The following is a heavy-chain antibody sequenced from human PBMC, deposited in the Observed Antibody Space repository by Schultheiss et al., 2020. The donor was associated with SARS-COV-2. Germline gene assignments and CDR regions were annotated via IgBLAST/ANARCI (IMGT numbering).Heavy chain of an antibody. J-gene: IGHJ4*02. Sequence: GGSLRLSCAASGFTFSSYSMNWVRQAPGKGLEWVSSISSSSSYIYYADSVKGRFTISRDNAKNSLYLQMNSLRAEDTAVYYCARDWGYCTNGVCYTRLFDYWGQGTLVTVSS. D-gene: IGHD2-8*01. CDR1: GFTFSSYS. CDR2: ISSSSSYI. V-gene: IGHV3-21*01. CDR3: ARDWGYCTNGVCYTRLFDY.